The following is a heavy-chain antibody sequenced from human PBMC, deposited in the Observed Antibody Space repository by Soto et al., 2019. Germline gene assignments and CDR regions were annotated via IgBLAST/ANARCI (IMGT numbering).Heavy chain of an antibody. CDR1: GYTFTSYG. CDR2: ISAYNGNT. J-gene: IGHJ6*02. Sequence: RASVKVSCKASGYTFTSYGISWVRQAPGQGLEWMGWISAYNGNTNYAQKLQGRVTMTTDTSTSTAYMELRSLRSDDTAVYYCARDSRYFDWLFNGMDVWGQGTTVTVSS. D-gene: IGHD3-9*01. V-gene: IGHV1-18*04. CDR3: ARDSRYFDWLFNGMDV.